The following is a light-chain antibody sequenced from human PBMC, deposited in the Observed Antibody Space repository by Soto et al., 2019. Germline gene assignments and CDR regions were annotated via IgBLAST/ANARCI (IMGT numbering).Light chain of an antibody. CDR2: DAS. Sequence: EIVLTQSLATLSLSPGERATLSCRASQSVSSYLAWYQQKPGQPPRLLIYDASNRATGIPARFSGSGSGTDFTLTISSLEPEDFAVYYCQQRSSWPRTFGQGTKLEIK. V-gene: IGKV3-11*01. CDR1: QSVSSY. CDR3: QQRSSWPRT. J-gene: IGKJ2*01.